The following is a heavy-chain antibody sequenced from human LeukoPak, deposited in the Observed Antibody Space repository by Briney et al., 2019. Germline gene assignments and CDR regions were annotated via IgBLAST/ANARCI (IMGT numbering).Heavy chain of an antibody. D-gene: IGHD2-15*01. J-gene: IGHJ4*02. CDR3: GRRAGDCGGGSCYSIDY. Sequence: ASVKVSCKAFGGSFSSEAISWVRQAPGQGLEWMGGIIPIFGTANYAQKFQGRVTITTDESTSTAYMEVSSLRSEDTAVYYCGRRAGDCGGGSCYSIDYWGQGTLVTVSS. V-gene: IGHV1-69*05. CDR1: GGSFSSEA. CDR2: IIPIFGTA.